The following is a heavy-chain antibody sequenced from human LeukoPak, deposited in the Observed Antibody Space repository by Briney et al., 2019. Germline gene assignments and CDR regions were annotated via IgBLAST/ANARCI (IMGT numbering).Heavy chain of an antibody. CDR3: ARGAWTAYYFDY. V-gene: IGHV3-74*01. CDR2: ISFDGSDA. CDR1: GFTFSGFW. D-gene: IGHD3/OR15-3a*01. J-gene: IGHJ4*02. Sequence: GGSLRLSCAASGFTFSGFWMHWVRQAPGKGLVWVSCISFDGSDATYADSVKGRFTISRDNAKNTLHLQMGSLTVEDTAVYYCARGAWTAYYFDYWGQGTLVTVSS.